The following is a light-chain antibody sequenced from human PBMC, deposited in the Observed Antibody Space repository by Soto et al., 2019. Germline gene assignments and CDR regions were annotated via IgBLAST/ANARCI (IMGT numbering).Light chain of an antibody. CDR3: QQRSNWPPD. J-gene: IGKJ5*01. V-gene: IGKV3-11*01. Sequence: LTQSPGDRALSPGERTTVSCGASQSVSSSLAWHQHKPGQAPRLLIYDTSNRATGVPARFSGSRSGTDFTLTISSLHPEDFAVYYCQQRSNWPPDFGQGTRLDIK. CDR2: DTS. CDR1: QSVSSS.